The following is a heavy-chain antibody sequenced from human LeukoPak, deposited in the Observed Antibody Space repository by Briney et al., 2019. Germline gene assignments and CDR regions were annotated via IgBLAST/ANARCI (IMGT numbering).Heavy chain of an antibody. J-gene: IGHJ4*02. V-gene: IGHV4-34*01. Sequence: SETLSLTCAVYGGFDIYYWTIVRQPPGKGLEWIGETTFRGKTNYNPSLKSRVTISVDRTTQQFSLRLTSVAVADTAVYYCAGYGGDWYPDSWGQGTLVIVSS. CDR1: GGFDIYY. CDR3: AGYGGDWYPDS. D-gene: IGHD6-19*01. CDR2: TTFRGKT.